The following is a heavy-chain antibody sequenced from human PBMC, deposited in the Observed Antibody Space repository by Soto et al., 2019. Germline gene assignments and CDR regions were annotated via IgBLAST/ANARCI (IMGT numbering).Heavy chain of an antibody. CDR3: ARDYKFLNWFDP. V-gene: IGHV4-61*01. Sequence: PSETLSLTCIVSGGSVSRGSYYWGGIRQPPGKGLEWIGYIYYSGSTNYNPSLKRRVTISEHTSKNQFSLKLSSVTAADTAVYYCARDYKFLNWFDPWGQGTLGTGS. J-gene: IGHJ5*02. CDR2: IYYSGST. CDR1: GGSVSRGSYY. D-gene: IGHD1-1*01.